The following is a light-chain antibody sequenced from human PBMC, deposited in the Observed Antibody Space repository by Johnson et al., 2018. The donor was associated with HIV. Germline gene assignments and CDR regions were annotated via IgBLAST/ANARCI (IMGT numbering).Light chain of an antibody. CDR3: GTWDSSLNAYV. CDR2: ENN. V-gene: IGLV1-51*02. CDR1: SSNIGNND. J-gene: IGLJ1*01. Sequence: QSVLTQPPSVSAAPGQKVTISCSGSSSNIGNNDVSWYQQLPGTAPKLIIYENNKRPSGIPDRFSGSKSGTSATLGITGLQTGDEADYYCGTWDSSLNAYVFGAGTKVTVL.